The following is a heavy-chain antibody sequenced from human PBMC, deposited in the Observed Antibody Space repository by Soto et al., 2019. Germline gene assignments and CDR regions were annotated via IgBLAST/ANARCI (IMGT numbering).Heavy chain of an antibody. CDR2: ISAYNGNT. Sequence: QVQLVQSGAEVKKPGASVKVSCKASGYTFTSYGISWVRQAPGQGLEWMGWISAYNGNTNYAQKRQGRVTMXXDXSXITAYMELRSLRSDDTAVYYCARPYYYDSSGGTFDYWGQGTLVTVSS. D-gene: IGHD3-22*01. CDR1: GYTFTSYG. J-gene: IGHJ4*02. CDR3: ARPYYYDSSGGTFDY. V-gene: IGHV1-18*01.